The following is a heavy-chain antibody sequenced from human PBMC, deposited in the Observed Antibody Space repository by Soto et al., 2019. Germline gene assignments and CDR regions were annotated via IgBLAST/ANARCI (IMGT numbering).Heavy chain of an antibody. CDR1: GGSIRSGGYY. V-gene: IGHV4-31*03. CDR3: ARDRLMATAGTARHYFGLDV. Sequence: QVQLQESGPGLVKPSQTLSLTCTVSGGSIRSGGYYWSWVRQSPRRGLEWIGNIYYSGSTYYNPSLKSRLTISVQTSKNQFSLNLSSVTAAETAVYYCARDRLMATAGTARHYFGLDVWGQGTTVSVSS. J-gene: IGHJ6*02. D-gene: IGHD5-18*01. CDR2: IYYSGST.